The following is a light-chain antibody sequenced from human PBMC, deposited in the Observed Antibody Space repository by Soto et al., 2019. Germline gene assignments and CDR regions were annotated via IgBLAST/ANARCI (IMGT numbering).Light chain of an antibody. Sequence: QSALTQPRSVSGSPGRSVTISCTGARSDVGGYNYVSWYQQHPGKAPKLMIYDVTKRPSGVPDRFSGSKSDNTASLTISGLQAEDEADYYCCSYAGSYTYVFGTGTKVTVL. CDR1: RSDVGGYNY. CDR3: CSYAGSYTYV. CDR2: DVT. V-gene: IGLV2-11*01. J-gene: IGLJ1*01.